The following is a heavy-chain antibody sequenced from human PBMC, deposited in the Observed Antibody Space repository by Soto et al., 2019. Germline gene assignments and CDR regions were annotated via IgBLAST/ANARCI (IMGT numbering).Heavy chain of an antibody. J-gene: IGHJ3*02. CDR3: ARGVELRYFDWLFLSPPHDAFDI. D-gene: IGHD3-9*01. Sequence: PSETLSLTCTVSGGSISSYYWSWIRQPPGKGLEWIGYIYYSGSTNYNPSLKGRVTISVDTSKNQFSLKLSSVTAADTAVYYCARGVELRYFDWLFLSPPHDAFDIWGQGTMVTVSS. CDR1: GGSISSYY. V-gene: IGHV4-59*08. CDR2: IYYSGST.